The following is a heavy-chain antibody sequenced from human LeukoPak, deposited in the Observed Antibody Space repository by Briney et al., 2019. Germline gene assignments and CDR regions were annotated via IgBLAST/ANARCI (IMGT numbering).Heavy chain of an antibody. J-gene: IGHJ4*02. CDR3: ARVVSGGHYYFDY. CDR1: GGTFSSYA. Sequence: ASVKVSCKASGGTFSSYAISWVRQAPGQGLEWMGWISAYNGNTNYAQKLQGRVTMTTDTSTSTAYMELRSLRSDDTAVYYCARVVSGGHYYFDYWGQGTLVTVSS. D-gene: IGHD5/OR15-5a*01. CDR2: ISAYNGNT. V-gene: IGHV1-18*01.